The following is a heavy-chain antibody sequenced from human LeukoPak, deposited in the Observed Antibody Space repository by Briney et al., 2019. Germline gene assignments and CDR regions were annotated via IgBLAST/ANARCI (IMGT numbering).Heavy chain of an antibody. Sequence: TGGSLRLSCAASGFTFSSYWMSWGRQAPGKGLEWVANIKQDGSEKYYVDSVKGRFTISRDNAKNSLYLQMNSLRAEDTAVYYCARETYYYGSGSYYNWFDPWGQGTLVTVSS. D-gene: IGHD3-10*01. J-gene: IGHJ5*02. V-gene: IGHV3-7*01. CDR3: ARETYYYGSGSYYNWFDP. CDR1: GFTFSSYW. CDR2: IKQDGSEK.